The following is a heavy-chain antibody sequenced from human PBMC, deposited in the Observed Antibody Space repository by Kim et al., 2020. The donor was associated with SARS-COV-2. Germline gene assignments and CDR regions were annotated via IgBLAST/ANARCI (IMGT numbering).Heavy chain of an antibody. CDR2: FYTSGST. V-gene: IGHV4-61*02. J-gene: IGHJ6*02. CDR3: AGDRGVGFSVAGHYYYYGMDV. Sequence: SETLSLTCTVSGGSISSGSYYWSWIRQPAGKGLEWIGRFYTSGSTNYNPSLKSRVTISVDTSKNQFSLKLSSVTAADTAVYYCAGDRGVGFSVAGHYYYYGMDVWGQGTTVTVSS. D-gene: IGHD6-19*01. CDR1: GGSISSGSYY.